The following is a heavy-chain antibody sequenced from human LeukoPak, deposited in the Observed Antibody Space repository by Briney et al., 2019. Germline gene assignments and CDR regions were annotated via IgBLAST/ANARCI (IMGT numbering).Heavy chain of an antibody. J-gene: IGHJ4*02. CDR3: ARGDGYSYGLDY. Sequence: GGSLRLSCAASGFTFSSSSISWVRQAPGKGLEWVAVISYDGSNKYYADSVKGRFTISRDNSKNTLYLQMNGLRAEDTAVYYCARGDGYSYGLDYWGQGTLVTVSS. CDR2: ISYDGSNK. V-gene: IGHV3-30-3*01. D-gene: IGHD5-18*01. CDR1: GFTFSSSS.